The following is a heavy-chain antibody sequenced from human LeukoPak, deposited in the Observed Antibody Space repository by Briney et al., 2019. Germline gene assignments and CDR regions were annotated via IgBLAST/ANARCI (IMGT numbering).Heavy chain of an antibody. V-gene: IGHV3-30*18. CDR3: AKDLRPGLAAAGAIDS. J-gene: IGHJ4*02. Sequence: PGGSMRLSCAVSGFTFSIYGMHWVRQTPGKGLQWVALISYVGNNKIYTDSVKRRFTISRDISLDMLYLQMNSLRAEDTGVYYCAKDLRPGLAAAGAIDSWGQGTLVSVSS. D-gene: IGHD6-13*01. CDR2: ISYVGNNK. CDR1: GFTFSIYG.